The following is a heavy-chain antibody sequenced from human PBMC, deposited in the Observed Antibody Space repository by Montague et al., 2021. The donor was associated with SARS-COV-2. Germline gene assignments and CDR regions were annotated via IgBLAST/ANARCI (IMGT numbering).Heavy chain of an antibody. CDR2: INHSGST. Sequence: SETLSLTCAVYGGSFSGYYWSWIRQPPGKGLEWTGEINHSGSTNYNPFLKSRVTISVDTSKNQFSLKLSSVTAADTAVYYRARVRAVPAAMRIFSLGRSYYGMDVWGQGTTVTVSS. CDR3: ARVRAVPAAMRIFSLGRSYYGMDV. D-gene: IGHD2-2*01. CDR1: GGSFSGYY. V-gene: IGHV4-34*01. J-gene: IGHJ6*02.